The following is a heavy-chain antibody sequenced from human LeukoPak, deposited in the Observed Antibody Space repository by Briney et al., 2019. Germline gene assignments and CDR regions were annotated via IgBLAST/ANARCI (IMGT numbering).Heavy chain of an antibody. CDR2: IYSGGST. V-gene: IGHV3-53*01. CDR1: GFTFSSNY. D-gene: IGHD1-26*01. CDR3: ARALGSYSSVDY. J-gene: IGHJ4*02. Sequence: GGSLRLSCAASGFTFSSNYMSWVRQAPGKGLEWVSVIYSGGSTYYADSVKGRFTISRDNSKNTLYLQMNSLRAEDTAVYYCARALGSYSSVDYWGQGTLVTVSS.